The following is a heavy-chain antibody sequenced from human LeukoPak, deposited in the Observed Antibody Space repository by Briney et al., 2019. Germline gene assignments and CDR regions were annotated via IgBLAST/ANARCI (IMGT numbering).Heavy chain of an antibody. V-gene: IGHV4-61*02. D-gene: IGHD6-13*01. J-gene: IGHJ4*02. CDR3: ARLQQLVYLNFDY. CDR2: IYTSGST. Sequence: SETLSLTCTVSGGSISSGSYYWSWIRQPAGKGLEWIGRIYTSGSTNYNPSLKSRVTISVDTSKNQFSLKLSSVTAADTAVYYCARLQQLVYLNFDYWGQGTLVTVSS. CDR1: GGSISSGSYY.